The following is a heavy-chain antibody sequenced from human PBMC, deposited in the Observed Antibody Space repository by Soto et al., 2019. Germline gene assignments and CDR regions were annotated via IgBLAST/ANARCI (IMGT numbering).Heavy chain of an antibody. V-gene: IGHV3-30-3*01. D-gene: IGHD5-12*01. CDR2: ISYDGSNK. CDR3: ARERPRLYEYYCSYGMDA. J-gene: IGHJ6*02. Sequence: AGTLSLSCTVSGFTFSSCAMHWVRQAPGKGLEWVAVISYDGSNKYYADSVKRRFNISRANSKNTMKLQMNSLRNDDTAAYYCARERPRLYEYYCSYGMDAWGQGTMVTV. CDR1: GFTFSSCA.